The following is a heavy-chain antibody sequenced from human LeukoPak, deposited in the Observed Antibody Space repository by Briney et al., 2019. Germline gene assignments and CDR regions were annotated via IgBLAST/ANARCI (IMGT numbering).Heavy chain of an antibody. CDR3: AKDGGLWVSAHWGDS. D-gene: IGHD7-27*01. Sequence: GGSLRLSCVASGITFSNYAVSWVRQAPEKGLDWVSVISGSAHKIRYADSVKGRFTVSRDDSKNTLYLQMNSLRAEDTAVYYCAKDGGLWVSAHWGDSWGRGNLVTVSS. J-gene: IGHJ4*02. V-gene: IGHV3-23*01. CDR2: ISGSAHKI. CDR1: GITFSNYA.